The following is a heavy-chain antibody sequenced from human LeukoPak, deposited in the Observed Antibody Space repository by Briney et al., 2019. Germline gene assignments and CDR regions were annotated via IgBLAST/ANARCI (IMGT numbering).Heavy chain of an antibody. CDR2: ITAYNGDT. D-gene: IGHD1-14*01. CDR3: AKQTGGRGYYFDY. J-gene: IGHJ4*02. CDR1: GYSVGTYG. V-gene: IGHV1-18*01. Sequence: ASVKVSCKTSGYSVGTYGISWVRQAPGQGLEWVGWITAYNGDTNYAQKFRGRVTMTTDTSTNTAYLEVRTLRSDDTAVYYCAKQTGGRGYYFDYWGQGTLVTVSS.